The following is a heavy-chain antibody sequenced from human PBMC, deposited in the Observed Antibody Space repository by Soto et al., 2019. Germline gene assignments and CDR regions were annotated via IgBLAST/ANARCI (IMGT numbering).Heavy chain of an antibody. Sequence: QVQLVQSGAEVRKPGSSVKVSCKASGDTFINYTISWVRQAPGQGLEWMGRFIPILSIANYAQKFQGRVTITADRSTSAAYMELSSLRSGDTAVYYCASRLCRGGHICPPQIDHWGPGTLVTVSS. CDR2: FIPILSIA. D-gene: IGHD2-15*01. V-gene: IGHV1-69*02. CDR3: ASRLCRGGHICPPQIDH. J-gene: IGHJ4*02. CDR1: GDTFINYT.